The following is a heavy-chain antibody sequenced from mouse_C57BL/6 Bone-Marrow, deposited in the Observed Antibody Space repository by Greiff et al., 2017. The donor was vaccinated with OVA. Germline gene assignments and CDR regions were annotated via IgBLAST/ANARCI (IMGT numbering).Heavy chain of an antibody. V-gene: IGHV1-81*01. CDR2: IYPRSGNT. D-gene: IGHD1-1*01. Sequence: QVQLKESGAELARPGASVKLSCKASGYTFTSYGISWVKQRTGQGLEWIGEIYPRSGNTYYNEKFKGKATLTADKSSSTAYMELRSLTSEDSAVYFCASHYYGSRGAYWGQGTLVTVSA. CDR3: ASHYYGSRGAY. CDR1: GYTFTSYG. J-gene: IGHJ3*01.